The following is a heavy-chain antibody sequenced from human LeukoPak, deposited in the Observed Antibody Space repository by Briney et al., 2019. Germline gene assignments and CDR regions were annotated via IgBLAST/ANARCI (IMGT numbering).Heavy chain of an antibody. CDR2: ISGSGGST. J-gene: IGHJ4*02. CDR1: GFTFSSYA. V-gene: IGHV3-23*01. Sequence: PGGSLRLSCAASGFTFSSYAMRWVRQAPGKGLEWVSAISGSGGSTYYADSVKGRFTISRDNSKNTLYLQMNSLRAEDTAVYYCAKARAGYNSYYFDYWGQGTLVTVSS. D-gene: IGHD5-24*01. CDR3: AKARAGYNSYYFDY.